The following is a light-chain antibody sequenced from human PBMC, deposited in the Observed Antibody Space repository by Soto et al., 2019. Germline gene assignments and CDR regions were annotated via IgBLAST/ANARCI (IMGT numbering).Light chain of an antibody. Sequence: IQMTQSPSTLSASVGDRVAIXCRASQSISSWLAWYQQKPGKAPKLLIYDASSLESGVPSRFSGSGSGTEFTLTISSLQPDDFATYYCQQYNSYWTFGQGTKG. J-gene: IGKJ1*01. CDR2: DAS. V-gene: IGKV1-5*01. CDR1: QSISSW. CDR3: QQYNSYWT.